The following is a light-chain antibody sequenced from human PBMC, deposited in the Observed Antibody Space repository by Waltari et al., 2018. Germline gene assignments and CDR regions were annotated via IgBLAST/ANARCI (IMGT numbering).Light chain of an antibody. CDR2: SNN. J-gene: IGLJ1*01. CDR1: SSNIGSNT. Sequence: QSVLTQPPSASGTPGPRVTIPCSGSSSNIGSNTVTCYQQLPGTAPKLLIYSNNQRPSGVPDRFSGSKSGTSASLAISGLQSEDEADYYCAAWDDSLNGYVFGTGTKVTVL. V-gene: IGLV1-44*01. CDR3: AAWDDSLNGYV.